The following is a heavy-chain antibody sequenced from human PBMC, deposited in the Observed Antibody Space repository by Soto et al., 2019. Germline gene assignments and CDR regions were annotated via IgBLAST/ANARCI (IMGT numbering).Heavy chain of an antibody. V-gene: IGHV1-69*01. Sequence: QVQLVQSGAEVKKPGSSVKVSCKASGGTFSSYAISWVRQAPGQGLEWMGGIIPIFGTANYAQKFQGRVTITADESTSTAYEELSSLRSEDTAVYYCASSAGAYSSGWYPSFDYWGQGTLVTVSS. CDR2: IIPIFGTA. CDR1: GGTFSSYA. D-gene: IGHD6-19*01. J-gene: IGHJ4*02. CDR3: ASSAGAYSSGWYPSFDY.